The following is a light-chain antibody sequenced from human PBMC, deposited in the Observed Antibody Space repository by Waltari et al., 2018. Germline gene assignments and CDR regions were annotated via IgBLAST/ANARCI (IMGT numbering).Light chain of an antibody. Sequence: QSVLTQPASVSGSPGQSITISCPGTSSDIGRYKFVSWYQQHSGKAPKLLIFEVNKWPSGVPNRFSGSKSGNTASLTISGLQAEDDGDYYCSSYTGNQSLVYVFGSGTKVTVL. CDR3: SSYTGNQSLVYV. J-gene: IGLJ1*01. V-gene: IGLV2-23*02. CDR1: SSDIGRYKF. CDR2: EVN.